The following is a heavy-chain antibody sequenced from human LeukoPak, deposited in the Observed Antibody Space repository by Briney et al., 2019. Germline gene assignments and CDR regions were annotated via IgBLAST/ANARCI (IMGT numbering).Heavy chain of an antibody. D-gene: IGHD6-19*01. J-gene: IGHJ6*02. CDR2: ISAYNGNT. CDR3: ARVNVSGPYYYYYGMDV. V-gene: IGHV1-18*01. CDR1: GGTFSSYA. Sequence: ASVKVSCKASGGTFSSYAISWVRQAPGQGLEWMGWISAYNGNTNYAQKLQGRVTMTTDTSTSTAYMELRSLRSDDTAVYYCARVNVSGPYYYYYGMDVWGQGTTVTVSS.